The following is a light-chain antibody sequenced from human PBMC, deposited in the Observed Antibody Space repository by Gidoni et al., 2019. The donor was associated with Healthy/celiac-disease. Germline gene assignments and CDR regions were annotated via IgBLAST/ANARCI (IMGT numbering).Light chain of an antibody. J-gene: IGLJ3*02. CDR3: SSYTSSSSV. Sequence: QSALTQPASVSGSPGQSITISCTGTSSDFGGYHDVSWYQQHPGKAPKLILSDVSTRPSGVSTRFSGSKSGNSASLTLSGLQAADVAAYYCSSYTSSSSVFGGGTKLTVL. V-gene: IGLV2-14*03. CDR2: DVS. CDR1: SSDFGGYHD.